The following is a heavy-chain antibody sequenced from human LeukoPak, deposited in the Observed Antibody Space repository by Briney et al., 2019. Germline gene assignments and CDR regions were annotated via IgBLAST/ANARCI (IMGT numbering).Heavy chain of an antibody. Sequence: PGRSLRLSCAASGFTFSSYGMHWVRQAPGKGLEWVAVIWYDGSNKYYADSVKGRFTISRDNSKNTLYLQMNSLRAEDTAVYYCARDGSSSWRDFDYWGQGTLVTVSS. D-gene: IGHD6-13*01. CDR1: GFTFSSYG. V-gene: IGHV3-33*01. J-gene: IGHJ4*02. CDR2: IWYDGSNK. CDR3: ARDGSSSWRDFDY.